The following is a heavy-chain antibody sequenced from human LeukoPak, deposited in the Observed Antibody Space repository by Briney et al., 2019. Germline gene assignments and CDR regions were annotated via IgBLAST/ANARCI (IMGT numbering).Heavy chain of an antibody. CDR2: SSGSGKNI. J-gene: IGHJ6*03. V-gene: IGHV3-48*03. D-gene: IGHD3-16*01. CDR1: GFTFSSYA. CDR3: ARDRNSGPPYYYSYMDV. Sequence: GGSLRLSCAASGFTFSSYAMHWVRQAPGKGLEWVSYSSGSGKNIHYADSVKGRFTMSRDTANTSLYLQMNSLRAEDSAVYYCARDRNSGPPYYYSYMDVWGKGTTVTISS.